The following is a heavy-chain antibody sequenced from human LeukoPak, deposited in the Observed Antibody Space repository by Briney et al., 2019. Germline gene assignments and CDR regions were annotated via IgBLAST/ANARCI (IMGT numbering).Heavy chain of an antibody. Sequence: SETLSLTCTVSGGSISSYYWSWIRQPPGKGLEWIGYIYYSWSTNYNPSLKSRVTISVDTSKNQFSLKLSSVTAADTAVYYCARHLRYYYMDVWGKGTTVTVSS. CDR1: GGSISSYY. CDR3: ARHLRYYYMDV. CDR2: IYYSWST. V-gene: IGHV4-59*08. D-gene: IGHD3-3*01. J-gene: IGHJ6*03.